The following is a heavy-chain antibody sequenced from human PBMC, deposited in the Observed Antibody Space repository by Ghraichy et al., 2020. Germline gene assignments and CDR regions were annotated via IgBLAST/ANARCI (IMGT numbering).Heavy chain of an antibody. V-gene: IGHV4-34*01. J-gene: IGHJ6*02. Sequence: SETLSLTCAVYGGSFSGYYWSWIRQPPGKGLEWIGEINHSGSTNYNPSLKSRVTISVDTSKNQFSLKLSSVTAADTAVYYCAREGAHTTVTTRSVFNYYYYGMDVWGQGTTVTVSS. CDR1: GGSFSGYY. CDR3: AREGAHTTVTTRSVFNYYYYGMDV. D-gene: IGHD4-17*01. CDR2: INHSGST.